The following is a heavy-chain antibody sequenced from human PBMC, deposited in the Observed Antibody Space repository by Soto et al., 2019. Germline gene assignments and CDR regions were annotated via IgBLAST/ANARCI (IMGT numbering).Heavy chain of an antibody. CDR1: GFILSDCA. D-gene: IGHD7-27*01. CDR2: ISSSSSVI. Sequence: EVQLVESGGGLVQPGGSLRLSCATSGFILSDCAMNWVRQAPGKGLEWVSYISSSSSVIDYADSVKGRFTVSRDNAGNSLYLQMSSLRAEDTAVYYCARELSWGSNWYYYMDVWGKGTTVTVSS. CDR3: ARELSWGSNWYYYMDV. J-gene: IGHJ6*03. V-gene: IGHV3-48*01.